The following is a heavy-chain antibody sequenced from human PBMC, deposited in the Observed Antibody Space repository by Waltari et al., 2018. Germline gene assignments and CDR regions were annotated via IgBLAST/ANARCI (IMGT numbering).Heavy chain of an antibody. D-gene: IGHD2-8*01. V-gene: IGHV1-24*01. CDR1: GYTLTELS. CDR2: FDPEDGET. Sequence: QVQLVQSGAEVKKPGASVKVSCKVSGYTLTELSMPWVRQAPGKGLEWMGGFDPEDGETIYAQKFQGRVTMTEDTSTDTAYMELSSLRSEDTAVYYCATDLKRYCTNGVCQDFDYWGQGTLVTVSS. J-gene: IGHJ4*02. CDR3: ATDLKRYCTNGVCQDFDY.